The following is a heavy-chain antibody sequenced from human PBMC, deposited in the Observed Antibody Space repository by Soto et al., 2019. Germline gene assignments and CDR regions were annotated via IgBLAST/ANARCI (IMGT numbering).Heavy chain of an antibody. Sequence: EASVKVSCKASGYTFTSYDINWVRQATGQGLEWMGWMNPNSGNTGYAQKFQGRVTMTRNTSISTAYMELSSMRSEDTAVYYCARSHCSSTSCYDYFDYWGQGTLVTVSS. CDR3: ARSHCSSTSCYDYFDY. J-gene: IGHJ4*02. CDR1: GYTFTSYD. CDR2: MNPNSGNT. D-gene: IGHD2-2*01. V-gene: IGHV1-8*01.